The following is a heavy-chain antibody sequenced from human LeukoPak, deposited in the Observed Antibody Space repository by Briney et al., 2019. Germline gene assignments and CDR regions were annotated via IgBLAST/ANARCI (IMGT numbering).Heavy chain of an antibody. CDR2: INHSGST. D-gene: IGHD6-6*01. CDR1: GGSLSGYY. J-gene: IGHJ4*02. CDR3: ARASIAAPYFDY. V-gene: IGHV4-34*01. Sequence: SETLSLTCSVYGGSLSGYYWSWIRQTPGQGLEWIGEINHSGSTNYNPSLKSRVTISVDTSKNQFSLKLSSVTAADTAVYYCARASIAAPYFDYWGQGTLVTVSS.